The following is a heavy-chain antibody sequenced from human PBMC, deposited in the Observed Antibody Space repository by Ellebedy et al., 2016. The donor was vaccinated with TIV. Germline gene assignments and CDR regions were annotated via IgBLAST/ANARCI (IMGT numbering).Heavy chain of an antibody. CDR3: ARYLWGSGWYLAFDI. D-gene: IGHD6-19*01. V-gene: IGHV1-69*06. Sequence: SVKVSXKASGGTFSSYAISWVRQAPGQGLEWMGGIIPIFGTANYAQKFQGRVTITADKSTSTAYMELSSLRSEDTAVYYCARYLWGSGWYLAFDIWGQGTMVTVSS. CDR1: GGTFSSYA. J-gene: IGHJ3*02. CDR2: IIPIFGTA.